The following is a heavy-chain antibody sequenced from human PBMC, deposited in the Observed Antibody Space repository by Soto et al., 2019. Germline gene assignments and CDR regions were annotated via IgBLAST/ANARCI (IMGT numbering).Heavy chain of an antibody. V-gene: IGHV4-30-4*01. CDR3: ARVEIVVVNKRGDAFDI. J-gene: IGHJ3*02. CDR2: IYYSGST. CDR1: GGSISSGDYY. D-gene: IGHD3-22*01. Sequence: SETLCLTCTVSGGSISSGDYYWSWIRQPPGKGLEWIGYIYYSGSTYYNPSLKSRVTISVDTSKNQFSLKLSSVTAADTAVYYCARVEIVVVNKRGDAFDIWGQGTMVT.